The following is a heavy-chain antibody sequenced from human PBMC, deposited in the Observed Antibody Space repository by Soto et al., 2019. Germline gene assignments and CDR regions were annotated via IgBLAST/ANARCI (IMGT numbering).Heavy chain of an antibody. Sequence: EVQLLESGGGLVQPGGSLRLSCAASGFTFSSYSMSWVLQAPGKGLAWVAGINGRGSTTSYTDSVKGRFTSSRDNAKNTLYLQMNSLRAEDTAVYYCAQSGWYNQYGYFQHWCKGTLVTVS. D-gene: IGHD6-19*01. V-gene: IGHV3-23*01. CDR1: GFTFSSYS. J-gene: IGHJ1*01. CDR2: INGRGSTT. CDR3: AQSGWYNQYGYFQH.